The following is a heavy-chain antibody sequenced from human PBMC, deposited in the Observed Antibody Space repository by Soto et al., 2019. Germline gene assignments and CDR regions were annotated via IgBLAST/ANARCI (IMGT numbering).Heavy chain of an antibody. CDR3: AKDRGWYSGTSDY. CDR1: GFTLSSFG. J-gene: IGHJ4*02. Sequence: QVQLVESGGGVVQPRRSLRLSCAASGFTLSSFGMHWVRQAPGKGLEWLALISYDGSDKYYADSVKGRFTISRDNPKSTLYRQMNSLRAEATAVYYCAKDRGWYSGTSDYWGQGALVTVSS. V-gene: IGHV3-30*18. CDR2: ISYDGSDK. D-gene: IGHD1-26*01.